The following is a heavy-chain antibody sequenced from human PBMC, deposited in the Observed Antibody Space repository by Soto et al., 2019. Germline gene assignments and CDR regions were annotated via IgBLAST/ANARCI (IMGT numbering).Heavy chain of an antibody. V-gene: IGHV1-46*01. J-gene: IGHJ4*02. CDR1: GYTFTSYY. CDR2: INPSGGST. D-gene: IGHD6-19*01. CDR3: ARVARPGIAVAGSPSFLY. Sequence: GASVKVSCKASGYTFTSYYMHWVRQAPGQGLEWMGIINPSGGSTSYAQKFQGRVTMTRDTSTSTVYMELSSLRSEDTAVYYCARVARPGIAVAGSPSFLYWGQGTLVTVSS.